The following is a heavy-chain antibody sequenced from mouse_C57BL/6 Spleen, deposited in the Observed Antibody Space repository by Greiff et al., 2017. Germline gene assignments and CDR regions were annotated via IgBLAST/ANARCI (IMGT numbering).Heavy chain of an antibody. CDR3: ARGEGIYGSRRYFDV. CDR2: ISYSGST. V-gene: IGHV3-8*01. D-gene: IGHD1-1*01. J-gene: IGHJ1*03. CDR1: GYSITSDY. Sequence: EVHLVESGPGLAKPSQTLSLTCSVTGYSITSDYWNWIRKFPGNKLEYMGYISYSGSTYYNPSLKSRISITRDTSKNQYYLQLNSVTTEDTATYYCARGEGIYGSRRYFDVWGTGTTVTVSS.